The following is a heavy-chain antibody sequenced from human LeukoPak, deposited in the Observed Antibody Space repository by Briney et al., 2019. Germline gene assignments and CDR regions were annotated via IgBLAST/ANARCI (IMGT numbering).Heavy chain of an antibody. J-gene: IGHJ4*02. CDR2: INSRGDYI. Sequence: GGSLRLSCAASGFTFSSFNMNWVRQAPGKGLEWVSSINSRGDYIYYSDSLKGRFTISRDNARSSLYLQMSSLRAEDTAVYYCARRREHGSGSDWLWGQGTLVTVSS. V-gene: IGHV3-21*01. CDR1: GFTFSSFN. CDR3: ARRREHGSGSDWL. D-gene: IGHD3-10*01.